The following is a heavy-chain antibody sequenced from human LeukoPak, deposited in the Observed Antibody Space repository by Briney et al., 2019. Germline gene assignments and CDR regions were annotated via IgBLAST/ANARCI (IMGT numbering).Heavy chain of an antibody. CDR2: ISGSGGST. CDR1: GFTFSSYA. CDR3: AKADTAMDLYYFDY. Sequence: GGSLRLSCAASGFTFSSYAMSWVRQAPGKGLEWVSAISGSGGSTYYADSVKGRFTISRDNSKNTLYLQMNSLSAEDTAVYYCAKADTAMDLYYFDYWGQGTLVTVSS. V-gene: IGHV3-23*01. D-gene: IGHD5-18*01. J-gene: IGHJ4*02.